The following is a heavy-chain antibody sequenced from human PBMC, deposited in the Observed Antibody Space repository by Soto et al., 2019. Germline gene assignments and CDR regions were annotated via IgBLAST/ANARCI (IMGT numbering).Heavy chain of an antibody. CDR3: ARDFKLYSSPPGPLEY. CDR1: GGSFSGYY. D-gene: IGHD6-13*01. Sequence: SETLSLTCAVYGGSFSGYYWTWIRQPPGTGLEWIGEINHSGSTNYNPSLKSRVTISVDTSKNQFSLKLSSVTVADTAVYYCARDFKLYSSPPGPLEYWGLGTLVTVSS. J-gene: IGHJ4*02. V-gene: IGHV4-34*01. CDR2: INHSGST.